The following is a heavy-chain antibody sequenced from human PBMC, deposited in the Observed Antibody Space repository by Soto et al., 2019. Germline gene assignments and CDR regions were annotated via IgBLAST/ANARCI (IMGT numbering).Heavy chain of an antibody. V-gene: IGHV3-23*01. CDR2: ISGSGGST. Sequence: GGSLRLSCAASGFTFSSYAMSWVRQAPGKGLEWVSAISGSGGSTYYADSVKGRFTISRDNSKNTRYLQMNSLRAEDTAVYYCAKYASLYDILTGYYRSSSDYYYYYMDVWGKGTTVTVSS. CDR3: AKYASLYDILTGYYRSSSDYYYYYMDV. CDR1: GFTFSSYA. J-gene: IGHJ6*03. D-gene: IGHD3-9*01.